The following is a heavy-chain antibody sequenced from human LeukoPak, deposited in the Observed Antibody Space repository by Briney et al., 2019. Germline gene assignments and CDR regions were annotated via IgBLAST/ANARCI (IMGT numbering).Heavy chain of an antibody. CDR3: ARSDYDFWSGYSNWFDP. CDR2: IYTSGST. D-gene: IGHD3-3*01. CDR1: GGSISSGSYY. V-gene: IGHV4-61*02. J-gene: IGHJ5*02. Sequence: PSQTLSLTCTVSGGSISSGSYYWSWIRQPAGKGLEWIGRIYTSGSTNYNPSLKSRVTISVDTSKNQFSLKLSSVTAADTAAYYCARSDYDFWSGYSNWFDPWGQGTLVTVSS.